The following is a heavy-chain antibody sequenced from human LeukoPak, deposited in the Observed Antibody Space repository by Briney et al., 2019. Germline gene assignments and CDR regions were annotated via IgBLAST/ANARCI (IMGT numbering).Heavy chain of an antibody. D-gene: IGHD3-10*01. Sequence: PGGSLRLSCAASGFTFSDYYMSWIRQAPGKGPEWVSYISSSGSTIYYADSVKGRFTISRDNAKNSLYLQMNSLRAEDTAVYYCARPGGSGSYYYYYGMDVWGQGTTVTVSS. V-gene: IGHV3-11*01. J-gene: IGHJ6*02. CDR2: ISSSGSTI. CDR3: ARPGGSGSYYYYYGMDV. CDR1: GFTFSDYY.